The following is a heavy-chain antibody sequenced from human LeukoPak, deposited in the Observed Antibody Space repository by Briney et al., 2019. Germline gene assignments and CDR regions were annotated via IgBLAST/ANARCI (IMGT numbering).Heavy chain of an antibody. CDR3: ARIKAGAAAGNWFDP. CDR1: GHTFISYG. J-gene: IGHJ5*02. V-gene: IGHV1-18*01. CDR2: ISVYNGNT. D-gene: IGHD6-13*01. Sequence: ASVKVSCKASGHTFISYGISWVRQAPGQGLEWMGWISVYNGNTNYAQKLQDRVTMTTDTSTSTAYMELRSLRSDDTAVYYCARIKAGAAAGNWFDPWGQGTLVTVSS.